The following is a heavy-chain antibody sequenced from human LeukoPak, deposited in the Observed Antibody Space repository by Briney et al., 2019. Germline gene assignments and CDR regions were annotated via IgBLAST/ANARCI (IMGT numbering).Heavy chain of an antibody. Sequence: GGSLRLSCAASGFTFVNYLMHWVRQAPGKGLAWVSRINPDGSTTTYADSVKGRFTISRDNAKNTLYLQMNSLRTEDTAVYYCYTSAGYWGQGTLVTVSS. CDR1: GFTFVNYL. CDR2: INPDGSTT. J-gene: IGHJ4*02. CDR3: YTSAGY. V-gene: IGHV3-74*01. D-gene: IGHD1-14*01.